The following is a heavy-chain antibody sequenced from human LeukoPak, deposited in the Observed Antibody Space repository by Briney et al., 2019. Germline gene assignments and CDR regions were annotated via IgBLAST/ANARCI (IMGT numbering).Heavy chain of an antibody. CDR1: GYTFTRQG. Sequence: ASVKVSCKTSGYTFTRQGFSWVRQAPGQGLEWMGWISSHDGNTKYAQKFQGRVTMTTDTSTSTAYMELRSLRYDDTAVYYCARWGSSNWWELLGDYWGQGTLVTVSS. J-gene: IGHJ4*02. CDR2: ISSHDGNT. D-gene: IGHD4-23*01. V-gene: IGHV1-18*01. CDR3: ARWGSSNWWELLGDY.